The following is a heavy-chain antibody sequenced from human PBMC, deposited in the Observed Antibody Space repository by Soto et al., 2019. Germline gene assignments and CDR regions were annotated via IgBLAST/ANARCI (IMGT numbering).Heavy chain of an antibody. CDR2: IYYSGST. CDR3: ARKYVDTMVRGDPYGMDV. Sequence: SETLSLTCTVSGGSISTGGYYWSLLRQHPGKGLEWIGYIYYSGSTYYNPSLKSRVTISVDTSKNQFSLKLTSVTAADTAVYYCARKYVDTMVRGDPYGMDVWGQGTTVTVSS. J-gene: IGHJ6*02. CDR1: GGSISTGGYY. V-gene: IGHV4-31*03. D-gene: IGHD3-10*01.